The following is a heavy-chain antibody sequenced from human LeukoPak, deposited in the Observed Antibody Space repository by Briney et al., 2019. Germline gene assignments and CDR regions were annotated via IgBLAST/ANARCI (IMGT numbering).Heavy chain of an antibody. CDR1: GFTFSSYE. D-gene: IGHD1-1*01. CDR2: IYSGGST. V-gene: IGHV3-53*01. Sequence: GGSLRLSCAASGFTFSSYEMNWVRQAPGKGLEWVSVIYSGGSTYYADSVKGRFTISRDNSKNTLYLQMNSLRAEDTAVYYCARGGNYFDYWGQGTLVTVSS. CDR3: ARGGNYFDY. J-gene: IGHJ4*02.